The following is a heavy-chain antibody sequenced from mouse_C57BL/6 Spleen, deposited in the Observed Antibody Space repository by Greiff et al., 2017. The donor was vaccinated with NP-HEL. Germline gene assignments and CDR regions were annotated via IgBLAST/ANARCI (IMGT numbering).Heavy chain of an antibody. CDR3: VKGSNWDYAMDY. Sequence: DVMLVESGGGLVQPGASLRLSCAASGFTFTDYYMSWVRQPPGKAPEWLALIRNKANGYTTEYTASVKGRFTISRDNSQNILYLQMNTLRAEDSATYYCVKGSNWDYAMDYWGQGTSVTVSS. D-gene: IGHD4-1*01. J-gene: IGHJ4*01. V-gene: IGHV7-4*01. CDR1: GFTFTDYY. CDR2: IRNKANGYTT.